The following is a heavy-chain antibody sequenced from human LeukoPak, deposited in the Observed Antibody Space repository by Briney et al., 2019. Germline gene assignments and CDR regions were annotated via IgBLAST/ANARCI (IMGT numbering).Heavy chain of an antibody. D-gene: IGHD3-10*01. J-gene: IGHJ4*02. CDR2: INHSGST. V-gene: IGHV4-34*01. Sequence: SETLSLTCAVYGGSFSGYYWSWIRQPPGKGLEWIGEINHSGSTNYNPSLKSRVTISVDTSKNQFSLKLSSVTAADTAVYYCRFGELLPSSGYFDCWGQGTLVTVSS. CDR1: GGSFSGYY. CDR3: RFGELLPSSGYFDC.